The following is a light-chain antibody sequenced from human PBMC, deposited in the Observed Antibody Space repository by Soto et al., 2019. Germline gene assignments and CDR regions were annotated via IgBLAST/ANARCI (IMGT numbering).Light chain of an antibody. CDR2: EVK. J-gene: IGLJ3*02. CDR3: CSYAGSHTPWV. V-gene: IGLV2-18*02. Sequence: QSALTQPPSVSGSPGQSVTISCTGTTRDIGSYNRVSWYHQTPGTAPRLVIYEVKNRPSGVPDRFSGSKSGVTASLTISGLQTEDAGDYHCCSYAGSHTPWVFGGGTKLTVL. CDR1: TRDIGSYNR.